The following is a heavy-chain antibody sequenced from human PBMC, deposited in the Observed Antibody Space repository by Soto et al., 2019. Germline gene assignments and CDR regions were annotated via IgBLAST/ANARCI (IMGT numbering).Heavy chain of an antibody. CDR3: TRGGWYIDL. Sequence: PSETLSLTCIVSGGSMTSFYLSWIRQPPGKGLEYIGYSHYSGSTDYTPSFRSRATISVDRSNNQFSLTLNSVTAADTAVYYCTRGGWYIDLWGRGTLVTVSS. CDR1: GGSMTSFY. V-gene: IGHV4-59*01. J-gene: IGHJ4*02. CDR2: SHYSGST.